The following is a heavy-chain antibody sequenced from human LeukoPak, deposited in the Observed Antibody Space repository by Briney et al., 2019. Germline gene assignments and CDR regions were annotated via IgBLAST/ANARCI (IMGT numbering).Heavy chain of an antibody. J-gene: IGHJ6*03. CDR3: AREPLVRSGYDYGYYYYYYMDV. V-gene: IGHV3-20*04. CDR2: INWNGGST. Sequence: GGSLRLSCAASGFTFDDYGMSWVRHAPGKGLEWVSGINWNGGSTGYADSVKGRFTISRDNAKNSLYLQMNSLRAEDTALYYCAREPLVRSGYDYGYYYYYYMDVWGKGTTVTVSS. D-gene: IGHD5-12*01. CDR1: GFTFDDYG.